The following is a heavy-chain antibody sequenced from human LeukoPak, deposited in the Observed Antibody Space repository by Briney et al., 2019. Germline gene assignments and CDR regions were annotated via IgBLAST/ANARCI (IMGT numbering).Heavy chain of an antibody. CDR3: ARDPYSSSSPLDY. CDR2: IYSGGST. CDR1: GFTVSSNY. Sequence: GGSLRLSCAASGFTVSSNYMSWVRQAPGKGLEWVSVIYSGGSTYYADSVKGRFTISRDNSKNTLYLQMNSLRAEDTAVYYCARDPYSSSSPLDYWGQGTLVTVSS. V-gene: IGHV3-53*01. D-gene: IGHD6-6*01. J-gene: IGHJ4*02.